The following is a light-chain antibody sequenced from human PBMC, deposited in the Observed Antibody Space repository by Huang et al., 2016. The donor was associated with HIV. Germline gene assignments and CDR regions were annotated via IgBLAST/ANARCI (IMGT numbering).Light chain of an antibody. CDR1: QNISNY. CDR2: AAS. V-gene: IGKV1-39*01. J-gene: IGKJ1*01. CDR3: QQTYSLWT. Sequence: DIQMTQSPSSLSTSVGDRVTITCRARQNISNYLNWYQQKPGKAPKVLIYAASSLQSGVPSRFSGSGSGTHFSLTISSLQPEDLAIYYCQQTYSLWTFGQGTKVEI.